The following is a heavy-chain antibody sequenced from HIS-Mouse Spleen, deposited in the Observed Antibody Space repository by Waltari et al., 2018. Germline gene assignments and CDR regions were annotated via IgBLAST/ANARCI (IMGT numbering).Heavy chain of an antibody. V-gene: IGHV1-8*01. CDR2: RNPNSGNT. Sequence: QVQLVQSGAEVKKPGPSVKVSCKASGSTFPRYDSYWVGKATGQGLEWMGWRNPNSGNTGYAQKFQGRVTMTRNTSISTAYMELSSLRSEDTAVYYCARGHDYSNYFDYWGQGTLVTVSS. CDR3: ARGHDYSNYFDY. J-gene: IGHJ4*02. D-gene: IGHD4-4*01. CDR1: GSTFPRYD.